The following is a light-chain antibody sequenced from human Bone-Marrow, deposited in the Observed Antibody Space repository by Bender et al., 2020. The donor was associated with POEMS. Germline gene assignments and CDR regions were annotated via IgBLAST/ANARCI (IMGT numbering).Light chain of an antibody. CDR2: SDN. J-gene: IGLJ3*02. CDR1: NSNIGTNA. V-gene: IGLV1-44*01. Sequence: QSVLTQPPSASGTPGQRVTISCSGSNSNIGTNAVNWYQQFPGTAPKRLIYSDNQRPSGVPDRFYAFKSDTSDSLAIGGLPSVDGAEYYCAAWHAGRSGGVFGGGTKLTVL. CDR3: AAWHAGRSGGV.